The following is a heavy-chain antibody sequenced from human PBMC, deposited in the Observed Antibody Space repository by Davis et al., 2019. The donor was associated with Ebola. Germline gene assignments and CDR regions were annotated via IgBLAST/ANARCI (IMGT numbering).Heavy chain of an antibody. Sequence: GESLKISCAASGFTFSSYEMNWVRQAPGKGLEWVSYISSSGSTIYYADSVKGRFTISRDNAKNSLYLQMNSLRAEDTAVYYCARMYSSSWLYYYGMDVWGQGTTVTVSS. J-gene: IGHJ6*02. CDR1: GFTFSSYE. CDR2: ISSSGSTI. CDR3: ARMYSSSWLYYYGMDV. D-gene: IGHD6-13*01. V-gene: IGHV3-48*03.